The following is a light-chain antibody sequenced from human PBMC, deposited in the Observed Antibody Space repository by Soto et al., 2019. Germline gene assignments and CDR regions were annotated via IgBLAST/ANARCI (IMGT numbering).Light chain of an antibody. CDR2: NGN. CDR3: AAWDDSLNGYV. CDR1: SSNIGAGYD. J-gene: IGLJ1*01. V-gene: IGLV1-40*01. Sequence: QSVLTQPPSVSGAPGQRVTISCTGSSSNIGAGYDVHWYQQLPGTAPKLLIYNGNQRPSGVPDRFSGSESGTSASLAISGLQSEDEADYYCAAWDDSLNGYVFGNATKVTV.